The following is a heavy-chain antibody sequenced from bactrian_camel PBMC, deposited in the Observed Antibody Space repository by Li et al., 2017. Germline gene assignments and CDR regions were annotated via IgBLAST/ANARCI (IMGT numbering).Heavy chain of an antibody. V-gene: IGHV3S40*01. CDR3: ATGRRTYGGGNWYYDY. Sequence: DVQLVESGGGSVQAGGSLKLTCAASRDAYSGNCMGWFRQAPGKGREAVAAIYTLYGTPYYSDSMKDRFTISRDNSKKTVYLQMNSLKTEDTALFYCATGRRTYGGGNWYYDYWGQGTQVTVS. CDR2: IYTLYGTP. D-gene: IGHD6*01. J-gene: IGHJ4*01. CDR1: RDAYSGNC.